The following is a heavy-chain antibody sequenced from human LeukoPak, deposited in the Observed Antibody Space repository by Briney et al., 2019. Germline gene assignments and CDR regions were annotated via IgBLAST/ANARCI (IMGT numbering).Heavy chain of an antibody. Sequence: GGSPRLSCGASGFTFSSYGMHWVRQAPGKGLEWVAFIRYDGSNKYYADSVKGRFTISRDNSKNMLYLQMNSLRAEDTANYHCAKVASYGSADGFDIWGQGTTVTVSS. CDR2: IRYDGSNK. V-gene: IGHV3-30*02. D-gene: IGHD3-10*01. CDR3: AKVASYGSADGFDI. CDR1: GFTFSSYG. J-gene: IGHJ3*02.